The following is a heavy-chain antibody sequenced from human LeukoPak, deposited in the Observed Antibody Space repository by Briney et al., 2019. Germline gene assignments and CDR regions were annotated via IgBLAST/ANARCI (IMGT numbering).Heavy chain of an antibody. CDR3: AKNRWGSVATPDS. Sequence: GGSLRLSCVASRFDFSTFGMHWVRQAPGKGLEWVAVISYDGSNKYYADSVKGRFTISRDNSKNTVYLQMNSLRTEDTALYYCAKNRWGSVATPDSWGQGTLVTVSS. V-gene: IGHV3-30*18. J-gene: IGHJ5*01. D-gene: IGHD5-12*01. CDR1: RFDFSTFG. CDR2: ISYDGSNK.